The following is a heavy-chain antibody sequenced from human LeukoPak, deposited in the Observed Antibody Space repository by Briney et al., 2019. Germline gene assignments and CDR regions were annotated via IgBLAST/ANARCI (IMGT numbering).Heavy chain of an antibody. Sequence: SETLSLTCAVYGGSFSGYYWSWIRQPPGKGLEWIGEINHSGSTNYNPSLKSRVTISVDTSKNQSSLKLSSVTAADTAVYYCARDMGYSYGSFDYWGQGTLVTVSS. CDR2: INHSGST. CDR3: ARDMGYSYGSFDY. CDR1: GGSFSGYY. D-gene: IGHD5-18*01. V-gene: IGHV4-34*01. J-gene: IGHJ4*02.